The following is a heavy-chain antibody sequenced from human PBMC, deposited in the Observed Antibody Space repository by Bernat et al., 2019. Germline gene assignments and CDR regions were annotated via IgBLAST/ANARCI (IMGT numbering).Heavy chain of an antibody. D-gene: IGHD5/OR15-5a*01. CDR2: IDAGNGNR. Sequence: QVQLVQSGAGVKKPGASMKLSCETSGYTFTSYAIHWVRQAPGQRLEWMAWIDAGNGNRRYSQKFQGRVTITRDTSASTVYMELSSLRSEDTAVYFCARDPPSTTNYFDCWGQGTLVTVSS. J-gene: IGHJ4*02. V-gene: IGHV1-3*01. CDR1: GYTFTSYA. CDR3: ARDPPSTTNYFDC.